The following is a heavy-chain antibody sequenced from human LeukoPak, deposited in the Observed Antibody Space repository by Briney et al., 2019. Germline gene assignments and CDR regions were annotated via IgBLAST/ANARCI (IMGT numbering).Heavy chain of an antibody. CDR1: GGSISSSNW. Sequence: PSGTLSLTCAVSGGSISSSNWWSWVRQPPGKGLEWIGEIYHSGSTNYNPSLKSRVTISVDKSKHQFSLKLSSVTAADTAVYYCATRYGSGSYYRNFWFDPWGQGTLVTVSS. V-gene: IGHV4-4*02. CDR3: ATRYGSGSYYRNFWFDP. J-gene: IGHJ5*02. D-gene: IGHD3-10*01. CDR2: IYHSGST.